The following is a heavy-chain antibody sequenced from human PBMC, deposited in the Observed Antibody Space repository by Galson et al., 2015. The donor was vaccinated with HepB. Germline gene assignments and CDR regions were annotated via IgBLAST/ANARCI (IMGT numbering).Heavy chain of an antibody. CDR1: GFTVSSNY. Sequence: SLRLSCAASGFTVSSNYMSWVRQAPGKGLEWVSVIYSGGSTYYADSVKGRFTISRDNPKNTLYLQMNSLRAEDTAVYYCARGGYSSSWYVRYFDLWGRGTLVTVSS. CDR2: IYSGGST. J-gene: IGHJ2*01. CDR3: ARGGYSSSWYVRYFDL. D-gene: IGHD6-13*01. V-gene: IGHV3-66*01.